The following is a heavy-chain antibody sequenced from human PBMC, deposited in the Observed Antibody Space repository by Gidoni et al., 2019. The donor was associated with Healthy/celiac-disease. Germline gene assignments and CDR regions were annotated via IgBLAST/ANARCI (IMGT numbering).Heavy chain of an antibody. D-gene: IGHD3-22*01. J-gene: IGHJ6*02. CDR2: IYYSGST. CDR3: ARIVGTQTYYYYGMDV. CDR1: GGSISSSSYY. Sequence: QLQLQASGPGLVKPSETLSLTCTVSGGSISSSSYYWGWIRQPPGKGLEWIGSIYYSGSTYYNPSLKSRVTISVDTSKNQFSLKLSSVTAADTAVYYCARIVGTQTYYYYGMDVWGQGTTVTVSS. V-gene: IGHV4-39*01.